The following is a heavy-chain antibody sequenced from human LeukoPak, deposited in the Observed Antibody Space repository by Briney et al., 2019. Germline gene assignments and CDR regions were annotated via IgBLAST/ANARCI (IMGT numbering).Heavy chain of an antibody. J-gene: IGHJ4*02. V-gene: IGHV4-59*08. CDR3: ARLAWGRLDY. Sequence: SETLSLTCTVSGGSISSYYWSWIRQPPGKGLEWIGYIYYSGSTNYNPSLKSRVTISVDTSRNQFSLKLSSVTAADTAVYYCARLAWGRLDYWGQGTLVTVSS. D-gene: IGHD7-27*01. CDR1: GGSISSYY. CDR2: IYYSGST.